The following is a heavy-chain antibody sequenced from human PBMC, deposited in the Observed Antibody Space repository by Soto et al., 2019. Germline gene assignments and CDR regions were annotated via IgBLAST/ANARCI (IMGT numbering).Heavy chain of an antibody. D-gene: IGHD6-19*01. CDR3: AGIAVAGTNFDY. CDR2: IIPILGIA. J-gene: IGHJ4*02. CDR1: GGTFSSYT. Sequence: QVQLVQSGAEVKKPGSSVKVSCKASGGTFSSYTISWVRQAPGQGLEGRGRIIPILGIANYAQKFQGRVTIAADKATSTAYMERSSLRAEDTAVYYCAGIAVAGTNFDYWGQGTLVTVSS. V-gene: IGHV1-69*02.